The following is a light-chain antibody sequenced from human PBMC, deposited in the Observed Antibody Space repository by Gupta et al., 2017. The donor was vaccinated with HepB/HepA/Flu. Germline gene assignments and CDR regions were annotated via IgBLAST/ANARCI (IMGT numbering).Light chain of an antibody. J-gene: IGKJ1*01. CDR3: HHQNNYPWA. CDR2: KAS. CDR1: QSISIW. V-gene: IGKV1-5*03. Sequence: IKMTQPPSTLSASEGDRVTITCRARQSISIWLVWYQQKPGKAPKLLLYKASRLDSGVPLRFSGSGSGTEFTLTITSRQPDAFATYYCHHQNNYPWAFGQGTKVEIK.